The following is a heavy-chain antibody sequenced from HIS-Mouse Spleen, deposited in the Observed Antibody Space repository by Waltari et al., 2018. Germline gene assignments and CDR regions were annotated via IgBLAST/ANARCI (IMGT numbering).Heavy chain of an antibody. CDR1: GSSISSGSS. V-gene: IGHV4-38-2*02. J-gene: IGHJ1*01. CDR2: IYPSGST. Sequence: QVQLQESGPGLVKPSETLSLTRTVSGSSISSGSSWGWIRQPPGKGLEWIGRIYPSGSTYYNPSLKSRVTISVDTSKNQFSLKLSSVTAADTAVYYCARDSWAYAIEYFQHWGQGTLVTVSS. CDR3: ARDSWAYAIEYFQH. D-gene: IGHD2-8*01.